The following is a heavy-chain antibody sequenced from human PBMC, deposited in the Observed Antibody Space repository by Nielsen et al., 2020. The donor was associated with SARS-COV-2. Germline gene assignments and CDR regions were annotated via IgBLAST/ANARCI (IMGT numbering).Heavy chain of an antibody. D-gene: IGHD3-22*01. CDR2: ISWNSGSI. CDR3: ARDLGVNYYDSSGYAY. Sequence: GGSLRLSCAASGFTFDDYAMHWVRQAPGKGLEWVSGISWNSGSIGYADSVKGRFTISRDNSKNTLYLQMNSLRAEDTAVYYCARDLGVNYYDSSGYAYWGQGTLVTVSS. J-gene: IGHJ4*02. CDR1: GFTFDDYA. V-gene: IGHV3-9*01.